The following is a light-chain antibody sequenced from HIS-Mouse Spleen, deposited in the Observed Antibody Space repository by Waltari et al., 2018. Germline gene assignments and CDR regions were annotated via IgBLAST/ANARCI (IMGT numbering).Light chain of an antibody. CDR2: DVS. Sequence: QSALTQPRSVSGSPGPSVTIPCTGLSSDVGSYNYVSWYQQHPGKAPKLMIYDVSKRPSGVPDRFSGSKSGNTASLTISGLQAEDEADYYCCSYAGSYTGVFGTGTKVTVL. CDR3: CSYAGSYTGV. V-gene: IGLV2-11*01. CDR1: SSDVGSYNY. J-gene: IGLJ1*01.